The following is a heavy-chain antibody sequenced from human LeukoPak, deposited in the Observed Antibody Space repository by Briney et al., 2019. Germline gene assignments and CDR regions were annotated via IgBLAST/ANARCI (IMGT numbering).Heavy chain of an antibody. D-gene: IGHD1-26*01. CDR3: ARQGVGATDC. CDR1: GGSISSSTYY. Sequence: PSETLSLTCTVSGGSISSSTYYWAWIRQSPGKGLEWIGSITYSGSTYYNPSLASRVTISVDTSKNQFSLRLISVTAVDTAVYYRARQGVGATDCWGQGTLVTVSS. V-gene: IGHV4-39*01. J-gene: IGHJ4*02. CDR2: ITYSGST.